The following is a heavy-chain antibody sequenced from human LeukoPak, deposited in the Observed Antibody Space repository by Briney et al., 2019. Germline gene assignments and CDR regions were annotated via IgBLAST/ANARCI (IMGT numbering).Heavy chain of an antibody. CDR2: IYSGGST. V-gene: IGHV3-53*01. CDR3: AREGPYYYGSGSYYYMDV. CDR1: GFTVSSNY. D-gene: IGHD3-10*01. J-gene: IGHJ6*03. Sequence: PGGSLRLSCAASGFTVSSNYMSWVRQAPGKGLEWVSVIYSGGSTYYADSVKGRFTISRDNSKNTLYLQMNSLRAEDTAVYYCAREGPYYYGSGSYYYMDVWGKGTTVTVSS.